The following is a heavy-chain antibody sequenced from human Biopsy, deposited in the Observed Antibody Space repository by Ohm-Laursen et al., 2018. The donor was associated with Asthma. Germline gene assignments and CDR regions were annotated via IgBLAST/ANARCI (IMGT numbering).Heavy chain of an antibody. V-gene: IGHV3-9*01. D-gene: IGHD6-13*01. J-gene: IGHJ4*02. CDR3: VKDIRLQLWGFDS. CDR1: GFTFDDYA. Sequence: SLRLSCSASGFTFDDYAMHWVRQAPGKGLEWVSGVSWNSGSIDYADSVKGRFTISRDNAKKSLYLQMNSLRGADTALYYCVKDIRLQLWGFDSWGQGTLVTVSS. CDR2: VSWNSGSI.